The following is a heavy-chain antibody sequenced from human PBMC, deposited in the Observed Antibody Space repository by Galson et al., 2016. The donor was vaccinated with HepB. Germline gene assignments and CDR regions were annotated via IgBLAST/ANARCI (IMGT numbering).Heavy chain of an antibody. J-gene: IGHJ5*02. V-gene: IGHV1-69*06. Sequence: SVKVSCKASGGTFSNYAVSWVRQAPGQGLEWMGAIIPIFGPATYAQKFQDRVTITADTSTNTVYMELRSLRSDDAAVYYCARDRGSGWLCSQLHPWGQGTMVTVSS. CDR1: GGTFSNYA. D-gene: IGHD6-13*01. CDR3: ARDRGSGWLCSQLHP. CDR2: IIPIFGPA.